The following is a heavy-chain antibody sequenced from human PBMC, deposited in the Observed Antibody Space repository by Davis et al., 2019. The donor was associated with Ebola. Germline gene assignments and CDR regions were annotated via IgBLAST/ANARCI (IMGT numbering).Heavy chain of an antibody. Sequence: GESLKISCAASGFSFSDYDMHWVRQVTGKGLEWVSAIGAAAGTYYSGSVKGRFTISRENSKNSLYLQMNSLRAGDTAVYYCAREAITGTTWYAFDVWGQGTMVTVSS. CDR1: GFSFSDYD. J-gene: IGHJ3*01. CDR2: IGAAAGT. CDR3: AREAITGTTWYAFDV. D-gene: IGHD1-7*01. V-gene: IGHV3-13*01.